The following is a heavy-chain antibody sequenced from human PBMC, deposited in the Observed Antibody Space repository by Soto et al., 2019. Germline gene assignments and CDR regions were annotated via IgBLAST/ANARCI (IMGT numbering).Heavy chain of an antibody. CDR2: IKQDGSEK. CDR3: ARDFFHFTIFGVPSKNWFDP. D-gene: IGHD3-3*01. J-gene: IGHJ5*02. CDR1: GFTFSSYW. Sequence: GGSLRLSCAASGFTFSSYWMSWVRQAPGKGLEWVANIKQDGSEKYYVDSVKGRFTISRDNAKNSLYLQMNSLRAEDTAVYYCARDFFHFTIFGVPSKNWFDPGGQGTLVTVSS. V-gene: IGHV3-7*01.